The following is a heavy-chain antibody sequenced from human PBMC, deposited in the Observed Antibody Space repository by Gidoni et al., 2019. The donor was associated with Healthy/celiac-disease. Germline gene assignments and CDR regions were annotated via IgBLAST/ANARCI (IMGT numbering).Heavy chain of an antibody. CDR2: ISVYNGNT. CDR3: AIDQSTVAGLDY. D-gene: IGHD6-19*01. J-gene: IGHJ4*02. Sequence: QVQLVQSGAEVKKPGAAVTVTCSASGYTFTSYGISWVRQAPGQGLEWLGWISVYNGNTNYAQKLQGRVTMTTDTSTSTAYMELRSLRSDDTAVDYCAIDQSTVAGLDYWGQGTLVTVSS. V-gene: IGHV1-18*01. CDR1: GYTFTSYG.